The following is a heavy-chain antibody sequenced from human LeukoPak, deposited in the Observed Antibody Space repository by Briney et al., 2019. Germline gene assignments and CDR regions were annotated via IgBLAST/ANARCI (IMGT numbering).Heavy chain of an antibody. D-gene: IGHD4-11*01. V-gene: IGHV4-39*02. J-gene: IGHJ4*02. CDR2: FYYSVST. Sequence: NASETLSLTCTVSGGSIDSRSHYWGWIRQPPGKGLEWIGSFYYSVSTYYNPSLKSRVTISIDTSKNHFSLKLRSVTAADTAVYYCARRFRDYSYFEYWGQGTLVTVSS. CDR1: GGSIDSRSHY. CDR3: ARRFRDYSYFEY.